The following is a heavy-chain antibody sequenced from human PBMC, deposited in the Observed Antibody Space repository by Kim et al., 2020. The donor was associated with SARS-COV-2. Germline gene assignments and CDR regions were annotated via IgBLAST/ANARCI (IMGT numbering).Heavy chain of an antibody. Sequence: GGSLRLSCAASGFIFSNYGMHWVRQAPGKGLEWVAVISYDGSNKFYADSVKGRFTISRDTSKHTIYLHLNSLRAEDTAEDYCAKSQYCSGGSFYFSVSYYGMDVWGQGTTVIVSS. CDR2: ISYDGSNK. J-gene: IGHJ6*02. CDR3: AKSQYCSGGSFYFSVSYYGMDV. CDR1: GFIFSNYG. D-gene: IGHD2-15*01. V-gene: IGHV3-30*18.